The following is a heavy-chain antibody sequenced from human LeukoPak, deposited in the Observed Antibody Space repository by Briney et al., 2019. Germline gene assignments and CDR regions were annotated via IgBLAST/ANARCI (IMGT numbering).Heavy chain of an antibody. J-gene: IGHJ5*02. V-gene: IGHV1-18*04. D-gene: IGHD1-26*01. CDR1: GYTFTGYY. CDR3: AREVNIVGATRWFDP. Sequence: ASVKVSCKASGYTFTGYYMHWVRQAPGQGLEWMGWISAYNGNTNYAQKLQGRVTMTTDTSTSTAYMELGSLRSDDTAVYYCAREVNIVGATRWFDPWGQGTLVTVSS. CDR2: ISAYNGNT.